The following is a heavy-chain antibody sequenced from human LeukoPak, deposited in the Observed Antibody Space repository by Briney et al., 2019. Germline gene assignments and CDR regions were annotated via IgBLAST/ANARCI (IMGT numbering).Heavy chain of an antibody. CDR1: GISFRHHA. J-gene: IGHJ6*02. CDR2: ISWNSGSI. V-gene: IGHV3-9*01. CDR3: AKEANYYGMDV. Sequence: GGSLRLSCVASGISFRHHAMHWVRQAPGKGLEWVSGISWNSGSIGYADSVKGRFTISRDNAKNSLYLQMNSLRAEDTALYYCAKEANYYGMDVWGQGTTVTVSS.